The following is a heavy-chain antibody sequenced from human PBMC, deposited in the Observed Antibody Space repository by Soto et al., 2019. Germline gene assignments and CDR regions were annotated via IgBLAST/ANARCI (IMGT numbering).Heavy chain of an antibody. D-gene: IGHD6-19*01. CDR2: MNPNSGNT. CDR3: ARGGSSGWYYYYYGMDV. CDR1: GYTFTSYD. Sequence: QVQLVQSGAEVKKPGASVKVSCKASGYTFTSYDINWVRQATGQGLEWMGWMNPNSGNTGYAQKSQGRVTMTRNTSISTAYMELSSLRSEDTAVYYCARGGSSGWYYYYYGMDVWGQGTTVTVSS. J-gene: IGHJ6*02. V-gene: IGHV1-8*01.